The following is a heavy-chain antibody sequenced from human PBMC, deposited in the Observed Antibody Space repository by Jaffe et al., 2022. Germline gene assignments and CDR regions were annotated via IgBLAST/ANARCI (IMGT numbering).Heavy chain of an antibody. CDR2: IYHSGST. V-gene: IGHV4-4*02. CDR3: ARVPKPTPRIAVAGIYAFDI. CDR1: GGSISSSNW. Sequence: QVQLQESGPGLVKPSGTLSLTCAVSGGSISSSNWWSWVRQPPGKGLEWIGEIYHSGSTNYNPSLKSRVTISVDKSKNQFSLKLSSVTAADTAVYYCARVPKPTPRIAVAGIYAFDIWGQGTMVTVSS. J-gene: IGHJ3*02. D-gene: IGHD6-19*01.